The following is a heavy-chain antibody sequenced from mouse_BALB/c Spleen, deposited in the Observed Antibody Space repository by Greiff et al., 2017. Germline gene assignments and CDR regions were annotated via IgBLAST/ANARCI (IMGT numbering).Heavy chain of an antibody. CDR1: GFPFTTLP. CDR3: ARGGDYYAMDY. D-gene: IGHD2-13*01. J-gene: IGHJ4*01. CDR2: FHPYNDDT. V-gene: IGHV1-47*01. Sequence: PPQPSGAELVKPGASVKMSRQAFGFPFTTLPIEWMKQNHGKSPEWNGNFHPYNDDTKYNEKFKGKAKLTVEKSSRTVYLELSRLTSDDSAVYCCARGGDYYAMDYWGQGTSVTVSS.